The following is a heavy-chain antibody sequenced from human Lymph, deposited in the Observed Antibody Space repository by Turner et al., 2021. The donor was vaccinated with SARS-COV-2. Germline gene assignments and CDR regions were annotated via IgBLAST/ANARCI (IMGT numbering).Heavy chain of an antibody. Sequence: QVQLQESGPGLVKPSETLSLTCTVSGASISNYYWSWIRQPPGKGLEWIGYIYYSGSTNYNPSLKSRVTISVDTSKNQFSLKLSSVTAAETAVYYCARGFDYWGQGTLVTVSS. V-gene: IGHV4-59*01. CDR2: IYYSGST. J-gene: IGHJ4*02. CDR3: ARGFDY. CDR1: GASISNYY.